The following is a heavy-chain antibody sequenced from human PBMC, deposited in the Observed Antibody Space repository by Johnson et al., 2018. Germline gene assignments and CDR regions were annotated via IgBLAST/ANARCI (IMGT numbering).Heavy chain of an antibody. V-gene: IGHV4-59*01. CDR1: GGSISSYY. CDR2: IYYSGST. D-gene: IGHD3-10*01. J-gene: IGHJ6*03. CDR3: ARAYYGSGSYQYYYYYYMDV. Sequence: QVQLQESGPGLVKPSETLSLTCTVSGGSISSYYWSWIRQPPGKGLEWIGYIYYSGSTNYNPSLKSRVTISVDTSKNQLSLKLSSVTAADTALYYCARAYYGSGSYQYYYYYYMDVWGKGTTVTVSS.